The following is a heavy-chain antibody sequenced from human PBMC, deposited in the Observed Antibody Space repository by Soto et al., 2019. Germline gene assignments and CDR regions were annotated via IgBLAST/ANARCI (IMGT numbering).Heavy chain of an antibody. J-gene: IGHJ4*02. D-gene: IGHD3-3*01. CDR1: GGSISSGGYY. CDR2: IYYSGST. V-gene: IGHV4-31*03. Sequence: QVPLQEAGPGLVKPSQTLSLTCTVSGGSISSGGYYWSWIRQHPEKGLEWIGYIYYSGSTYYNPSRKSRVTISVDTSKNQFSLKLSSVTAADTAVYYCARGSIFGVVISPTCFDYWGQGTLVTVSS. CDR3: ARGSIFGVVISPTCFDY.